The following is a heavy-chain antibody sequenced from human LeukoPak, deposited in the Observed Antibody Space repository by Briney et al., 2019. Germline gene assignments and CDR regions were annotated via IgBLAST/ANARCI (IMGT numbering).Heavy chain of an antibody. V-gene: IGHV1-2*02. Sequence: ASVTVSCKTSGYTLSDYYMHWERQATGQGLEWMGWIRGDTGDTDSPQKFQGRVTMTRDTSTNTAYMELSRLRYDDTAMYFCARVRGNSCDYWGQGTLVTVSS. CDR3: ARVRGNSCDY. J-gene: IGHJ4*02. D-gene: IGHD6-13*01. CDR2: IRGDTGDT. CDR1: GYTLSDYY.